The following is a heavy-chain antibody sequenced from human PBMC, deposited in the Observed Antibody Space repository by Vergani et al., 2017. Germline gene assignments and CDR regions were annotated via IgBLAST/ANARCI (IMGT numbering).Heavy chain of an antibody. CDR2: ISGSGDST. Sequence: EVQLLESGGGLVQPGGSLRVSCAASGFTFSNYAMSWVRQAPGKGLEWVSSISGSGDSTYYADSVKGRFAISRDNSKNTLFLQLKTLRAEDTGVYYCAKDYNIMGALHYWGQGTLVAVSS. V-gene: IGHV3-23*01. J-gene: IGHJ4*02. CDR1: GFTFSNYA. D-gene: IGHD5-12*01. CDR3: AKDYNIMGALHY.